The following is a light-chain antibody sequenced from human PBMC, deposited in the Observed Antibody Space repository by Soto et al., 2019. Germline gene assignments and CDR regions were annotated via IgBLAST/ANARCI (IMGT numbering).Light chain of an antibody. CDR3: QQYYSYPLT. CDR2: AAS. CDR1: QGISSY. J-gene: IGKJ1*01. Sequence: AIRMTQSPSSLSASTGDRVTTTCRASQGISSYLAWYQQKPGKAPKLLIYAASTLQSGVPSRFSGSGSGTDFTLTISCLQSEDFATYYCQQYYSYPLTFGQGTKVDIK. V-gene: IGKV1-8*01.